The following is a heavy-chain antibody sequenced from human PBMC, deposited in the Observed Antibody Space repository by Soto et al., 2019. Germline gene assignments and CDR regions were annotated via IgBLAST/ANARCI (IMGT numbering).Heavy chain of an antibody. CDR2: INSDGSST. CDR3: ARGGDFWSGYYSLFDY. J-gene: IGHJ4*02. CDR1: GFTFSSYW. D-gene: IGHD3-3*01. V-gene: IGHV3-74*01. Sequence: EVQLVESGGGLVQPGGSLRLSCAASGFTFSSYWMHWVRRAPGKGLVWVSRINSDGSSTSYADSVKGRFTISRDNAKNTLYLQMNSLRAEDTAVYYCARGGDFWSGYYSLFDYWGQGTLVTVSS.